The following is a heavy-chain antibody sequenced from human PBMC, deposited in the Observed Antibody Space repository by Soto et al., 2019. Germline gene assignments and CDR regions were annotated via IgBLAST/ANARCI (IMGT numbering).Heavy chain of an antibody. D-gene: IGHD2-2*01. J-gene: IGHJ6*03. V-gene: IGHV1-18*01. CDR3: AWGYCSSTRCSRSPYYYYMDV. CDR1: GYTFTSYG. Sequence: QVQLVQSGAEVKKPGASVKVSCKASGYTFTSYGISWVRQAPGQGLEWMGWISAYNGNTNYAQKLQGRVTMTTDTSTSTAYMELRSLRSDDTAVYYCAWGYCSSTRCSRSPYYYYMDVWGKGTTVTVSS. CDR2: ISAYNGNT.